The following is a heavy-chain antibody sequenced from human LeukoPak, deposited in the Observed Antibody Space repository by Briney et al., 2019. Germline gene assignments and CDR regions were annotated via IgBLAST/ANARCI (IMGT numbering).Heavy chain of an antibody. CDR3: ARARSSLAEFDY. CDR1: GGSFSGYY. D-gene: IGHD3-3*02. CDR2: INHSGST. Sequence: SETLSLTCAVYGGSFSGYYWSWIRQPPGKGLEWIGEINHSGSTNYNPSLSSRVTLSLDTSKNQFSLKLSSVTAADTAVYYCARARSSLAEFDYWGQGTLVTVSS. J-gene: IGHJ4*02. V-gene: IGHV4-34*09.